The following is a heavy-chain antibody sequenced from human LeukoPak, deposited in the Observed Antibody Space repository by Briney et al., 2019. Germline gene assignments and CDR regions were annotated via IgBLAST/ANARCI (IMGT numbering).Heavy chain of an antibody. V-gene: IGHV1-18*01. CDR3: ARDTPSWYIRRSPNFDY. CDR2: ISAYNGNT. D-gene: IGHD6-13*01. J-gene: IGHJ4*02. Sequence: VASVKVSCKASGYTFTSYGISWVRQAPGQGLEWMGWISAYNGNTNYAQKLQGRVTMTTDTSTSTAYMELRSLRSDDTAVYYCARDTPSWYIRRSPNFDYWGQGTLVTVSS. CDR1: GYTFTSYG.